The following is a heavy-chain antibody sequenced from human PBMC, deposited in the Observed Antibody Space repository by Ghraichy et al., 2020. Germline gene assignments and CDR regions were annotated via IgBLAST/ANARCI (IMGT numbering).Heavy chain of an antibody. CDR3: ATGFRRITIFGGVITKGYYFDY. Sequence: ASVKVSCKVSGYTLTELSMHWVRQAPGKGLEWMGGFDPEDGETIYAQKFQGRVTMTEDTSTDTAYMELSSLRSEDTAVYYCATGFRRITIFGGVITKGYYFDYWGQGTLVTVSS. V-gene: IGHV1-24*01. CDR2: FDPEDGET. J-gene: IGHJ4*02. D-gene: IGHD3-3*01. CDR1: GYTLTELS.